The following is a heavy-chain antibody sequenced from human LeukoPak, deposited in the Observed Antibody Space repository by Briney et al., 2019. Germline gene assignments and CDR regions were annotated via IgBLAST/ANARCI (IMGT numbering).Heavy chain of an antibody. Sequence: PGGSLRLSCAAAGFTFSSYWMNWVRQAPGKGLEWVANIKQDGSEKYYVDSVKGRFTISRDNAKNSLYLQMNSLRAEDTAVYYCAREGGPYRPLDYSGQGTLVTVAS. V-gene: IGHV3-7*05. CDR1: GFTFSSYW. CDR3: AREGGPYRPLDY. J-gene: IGHJ4*02. CDR2: IKQDGSEK.